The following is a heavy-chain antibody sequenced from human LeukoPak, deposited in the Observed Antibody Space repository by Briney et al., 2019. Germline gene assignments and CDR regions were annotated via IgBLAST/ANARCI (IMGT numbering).Heavy chain of an antibody. J-gene: IGHJ6*02. D-gene: IGHD3-10*01. CDR3: ARPDTRLSFGTYGMDV. V-gene: IGHV1-69*13. CDR1: GGTFSSYA. CDR2: IIPIFGTA. Sequence: ASVKVSCKASGGTFSSYAISWVRQAPGQGLEWMGGIIPIFGTANYAQKFQGRVTITADESTSTAYMELSSLRSEDTAVYYCARPDTRLSFGTYGMDVWGQGTTVTVSS.